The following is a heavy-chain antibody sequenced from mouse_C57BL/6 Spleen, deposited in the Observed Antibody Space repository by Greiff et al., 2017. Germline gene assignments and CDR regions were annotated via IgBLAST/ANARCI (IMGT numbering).Heavy chain of an antibody. CDR2: IWAGGST. V-gene: IGHV2-9*02. D-gene: IGHD4-1*01. CDR3: AILANWDGFAY. J-gene: IGHJ3*01. Sequence: VQLQESGPGLVAPSQSLSITCTVSGFSLTSYGVHWVRQPPGKGLEWLGVIWAGGSTNYNSALMSRLSISKDNSKSQVFLKMNSLQTDDTAMYYCAILANWDGFAYWGQGTLVTVSA. CDR1: GFSLTSYG.